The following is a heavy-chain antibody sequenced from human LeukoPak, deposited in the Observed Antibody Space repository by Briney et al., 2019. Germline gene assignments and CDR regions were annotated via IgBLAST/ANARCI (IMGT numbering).Heavy chain of an antibody. CDR3: ARDLGGSGSSFNY. CDR2: INPNSGGT. D-gene: IGHD3-10*01. CDR1: GYTFTGYY. V-gene: IGHV1-2*02. J-gene: IGHJ4*02. Sequence: ASVKVSCKASGYTFTGYYMHWVRQAPGQGLEWMGWINPNSGGTNYAQKFQGRVTMTRDTSISTAYMELSRLRSDDTAVYYCARDLGGSGSSFNYWGQGTLVTVSS.